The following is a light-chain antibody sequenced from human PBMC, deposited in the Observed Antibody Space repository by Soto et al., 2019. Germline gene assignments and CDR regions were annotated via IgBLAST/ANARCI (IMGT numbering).Light chain of an antibody. Sequence: EIVFTQCPATLSLAKGDGATLSCRASQSISTYLAWYQHKPGQAPRLLMYEASNRATGVPPRFSGSGSGTDFTLAITAQEPEDSVIHLRLQEPCAGGTKVDIK. CDR2: EAS. V-gene: IGKV3-11*01. CDR1: QSISTY. J-gene: IGKJ4*02. CDR3: LQEP.